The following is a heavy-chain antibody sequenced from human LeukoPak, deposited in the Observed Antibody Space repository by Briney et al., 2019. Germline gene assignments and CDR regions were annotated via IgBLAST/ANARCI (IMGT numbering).Heavy chain of an antibody. Sequence: PSETLSLTCAVYGVSFSGYYWSWIRQPPGKGLEWIGEINHSGSTNYNPSLKSRVTISVDTSKNQFSLKLSSVTAADTAVYYCARAPNWFDPWGQGTLVTVSS. CDR3: ARAPNWFDP. J-gene: IGHJ5*02. CDR2: INHSGST. CDR1: GVSFSGYY. V-gene: IGHV4-34*01.